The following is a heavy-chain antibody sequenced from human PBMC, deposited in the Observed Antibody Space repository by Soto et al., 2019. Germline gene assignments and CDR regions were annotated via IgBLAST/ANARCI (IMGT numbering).Heavy chain of an antibody. V-gene: IGHV3-33*01. Sequence: QAGGSLRLSCAASGFTFSSYGMHWVRQAPGKGLEWVAVIWYDGSNKYYADSVKGRFTISRDNSKNTLYLQMNSLRAEDTAVYYCARGGRYCSGGSCPYYYYGMDVWGQGTTVTVSS. D-gene: IGHD2-15*01. CDR3: ARGGRYCSGGSCPYYYYGMDV. CDR2: IWYDGSNK. CDR1: GFTFSSYG. J-gene: IGHJ6*02.